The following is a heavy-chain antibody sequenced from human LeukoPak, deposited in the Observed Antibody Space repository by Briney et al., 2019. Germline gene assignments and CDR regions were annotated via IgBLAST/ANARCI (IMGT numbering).Heavy chain of an antibody. CDR1: GYTFTSYY. Sequence: ASVKVSCKASGYTFTSYYMHWVRQAPGQGLEWMGIINPSGGSTSYAQKFQGRVTMTRDTSTSTVYMELSGLRSEDTAVYYCARDKAAARITNWFDPWGQGTLVTVSS. CDR2: INPSGGST. CDR3: ARDKAAARITNWFDP. J-gene: IGHJ5*02. V-gene: IGHV1-46*01. D-gene: IGHD6-13*01.